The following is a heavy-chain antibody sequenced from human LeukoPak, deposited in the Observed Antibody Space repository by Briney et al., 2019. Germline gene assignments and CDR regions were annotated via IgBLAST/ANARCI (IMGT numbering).Heavy chain of an antibody. D-gene: IGHD3-10*01. J-gene: IGHJ4*02. CDR2: TSSTGATT. CDR1: GFTFNSYA. CDR3: AKGVTLGSYFEAFDY. V-gene: IGHV3-23*01. Sequence: GGSLRLSCAPSGFTFNSYAMSWVRQAPGKGLEWVSGTSSTGATTNYADSVKGRFTISRDNSKNTLFLQMNSLRVEGTAVFYCAKGVTLGSYFEAFDYWGQGTLVTVSS.